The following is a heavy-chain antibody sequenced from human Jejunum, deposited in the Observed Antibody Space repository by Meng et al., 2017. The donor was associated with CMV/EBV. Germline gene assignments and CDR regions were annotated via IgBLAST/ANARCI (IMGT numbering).Heavy chain of an antibody. CDR2: ISTNTGTP. V-gene: IGHV7-4-1*02. Sequence: QVRLVLSGSELNMPGASVMVACKASGYTFSTYTINWVRQAHGRGLEWMGWISTNTGTPTYTQGFTGRFVFSLDTSVSTAYLQISSLKAEDTAVYYCARGGNFDPWGQGTLVTVSS. CDR3: ARGGNFDP. D-gene: IGHD2/OR15-2a*01. J-gene: IGHJ5*02. CDR1: GYTFSTYT.